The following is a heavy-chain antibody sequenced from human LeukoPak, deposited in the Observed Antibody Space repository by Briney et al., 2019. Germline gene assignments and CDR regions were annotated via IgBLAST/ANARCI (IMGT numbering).Heavy chain of an antibody. CDR3: ARDRSITEKYSGRYFHDY. D-gene: IGHD1-26*01. CDR1: GYSFTGYY. J-gene: IGHJ4*02. V-gene: IGHV1-2*02. Sequence: ASVKVSCKASGYSFTGYYMHWVRQAPGQGLEWMGWIDPNSGDTEYTQKFQGRVSMTRDTSFSTAYMELSRLTSDDTAVYYCARDRSITEKYSGRYFHDYWGQGTLVTVSS. CDR2: IDPNSGDT.